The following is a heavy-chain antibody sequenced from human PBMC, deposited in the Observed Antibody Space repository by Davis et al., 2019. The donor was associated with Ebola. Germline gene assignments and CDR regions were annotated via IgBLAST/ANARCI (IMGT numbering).Heavy chain of an antibody. J-gene: IGHJ6*02. Sequence: PAGSLTLSCAVYGGSFSGYYWSWIRQPQGKGLEWIGEINHSGSTNYNPTLKSRVTISVDTSKNQFSLKLSSVTAADTAVYYCARGEGVVVAATVYYYYGMDVWGQGTTVTVSS. CDR3: ARGEGVVVAATVYYYYGMDV. CDR1: GGSFSGYY. CDR2: INHSGST. V-gene: IGHV4-34*01. D-gene: IGHD2-15*01.